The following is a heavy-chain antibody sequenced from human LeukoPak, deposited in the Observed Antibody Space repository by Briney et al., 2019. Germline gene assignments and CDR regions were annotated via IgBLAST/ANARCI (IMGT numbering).Heavy chain of an antibody. Sequence: ASVKVSCKASGYTVTSYGISWGRQAPGQGLEWMGWISAYNGNTNYAQKLQGRVTMTTDTSTSTAYMELRSLRSDDTAVYYCARRLVGGGVDYWGQGTLVTVSS. CDR1: GYTVTSYG. D-gene: IGHD2-21*01. CDR3: ARRLVGGGVDY. V-gene: IGHV1-18*04. J-gene: IGHJ4*02. CDR2: ISAYNGNT.